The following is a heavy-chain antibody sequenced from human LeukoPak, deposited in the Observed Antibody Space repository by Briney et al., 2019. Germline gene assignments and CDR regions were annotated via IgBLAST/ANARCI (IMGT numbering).Heavy chain of an antibody. CDR3: ARDGTAPGHYFDL. Sequence: GGSLRLSCEVSGFTFTEFWMNWVRQAPGKGPEWVASIRQEGSEKTYVDSVKGRFTISRDNTKNSLSLQLNGLRAEDTAVYYCARDGTAPGHYFDLWRQGTLVTVSS. J-gene: IGHJ4*01. CDR1: GFTFTEFW. V-gene: IGHV3-7*01. CDR2: IRQEGSEK. D-gene: IGHD6-13*01.